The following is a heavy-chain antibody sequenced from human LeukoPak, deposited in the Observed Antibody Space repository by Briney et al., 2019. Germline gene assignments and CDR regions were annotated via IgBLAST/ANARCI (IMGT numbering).Heavy chain of an antibody. CDR2: ISYDGSNK. D-gene: IGHD3-3*01. CDR1: GFTFSSYG. Sequence: PGGSLRLSCAASGFTFSSYGMHWVRQAPGKGLEWVAVISYDGSNKYYADSVKGRFTISRDNSKNTLYLQMNSLRAEDTAVYYCAKARDYYDFWSGYRPRYYYYGMDVWGQGTTVTVSS. CDR3: AKARDYYDFWSGYRPRYYYYGMDV. J-gene: IGHJ6*02. V-gene: IGHV3-30*18.